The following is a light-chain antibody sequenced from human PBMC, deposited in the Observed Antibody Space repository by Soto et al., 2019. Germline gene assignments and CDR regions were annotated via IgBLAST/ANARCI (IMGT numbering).Light chain of an antibody. CDR1: QSIGNR. Sequence: DIQMTQSPSTLSASVGDRVTIACRASQSIGNRLAWYQQKPGKAPELLLYDASSLESGVPAKFRGIGSRTEFTLTISSLQPDDLATYYCRQYQDDWSFGQGTKVEIK. J-gene: IGKJ1*01. CDR3: RQYQDDWS. CDR2: DAS. V-gene: IGKV1-5*01.